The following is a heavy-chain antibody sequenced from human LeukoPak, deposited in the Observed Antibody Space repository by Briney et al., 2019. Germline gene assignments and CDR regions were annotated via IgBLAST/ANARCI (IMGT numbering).Heavy chain of an antibody. CDR1: GGSISSSNW. CDR3: ARDCSGGSCYSYGLDY. J-gene: IGHJ4*02. V-gene: IGHV4-4*02. D-gene: IGHD2-15*01. Sequence: SETLSLTCAVSGGSISSSNWWSWVRQPPGKGLEWIGKIYHSGSTNYNPSLKSRVTISVDKSKNQFSLKLSSVTAADTAVYYCARDCSGGSCYSYGLDYWGQGTLVTVSS. CDR2: IYHSGST.